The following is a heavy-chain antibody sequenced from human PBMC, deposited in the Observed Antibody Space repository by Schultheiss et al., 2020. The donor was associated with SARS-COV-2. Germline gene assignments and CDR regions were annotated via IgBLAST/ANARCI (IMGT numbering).Heavy chain of an antibody. CDR1: GGSVSSGSYY. J-gene: IGHJ4*02. D-gene: IGHD5-24*01. CDR3: ARGQGDADNYCPYDC. Sequence: SETLSLTCTVSGGSVSSGSYYWGWIRQPPGKGLEWIGEIYHSGSTNYNPSLKSRVTISVDTSKNQFSLKLSSVTAADTAVYYCARGQGDADNYCPYDCWGQGTLVTVSS. CDR2: IYHSGST. V-gene: IGHV4-39*07.